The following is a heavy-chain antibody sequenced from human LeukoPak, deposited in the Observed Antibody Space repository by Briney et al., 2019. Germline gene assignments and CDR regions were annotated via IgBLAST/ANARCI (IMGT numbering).Heavy chain of an antibody. CDR2: IKPDGSEK. D-gene: IGHD1-26*01. Sequence: GGSLRLSCAASGFTFSSSWMSWVRQAPGKGLEWVTNIKPDGSEKYYVDSVKGRFTISRDNAKNSLYLQMNSLRAEDTARYYCARDTVGVTDYWGQGTLVTVSS. CDR3: ARDTVGVTDY. J-gene: IGHJ4*02. CDR1: GFTFSSSW. V-gene: IGHV3-7*01.